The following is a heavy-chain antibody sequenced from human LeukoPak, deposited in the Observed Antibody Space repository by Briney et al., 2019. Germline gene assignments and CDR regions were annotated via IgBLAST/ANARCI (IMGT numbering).Heavy chain of an antibody. Sequence: PSETLSLTCTVSGGSISSSSYYWGWIRRPPGKGLEWIGSIYYSGSTYYNPSLKSRVTISVDTSKNQFSLKLSSVTAADTAVYYCARHGPGAAPPVGRVFDYWGQGTLVTVSS. D-gene: IGHD6-6*01. CDR3: ARHGPGAAPPVGRVFDY. V-gene: IGHV4-39*01. CDR1: GGSISSSSYY. J-gene: IGHJ4*02. CDR2: IYYSGST.